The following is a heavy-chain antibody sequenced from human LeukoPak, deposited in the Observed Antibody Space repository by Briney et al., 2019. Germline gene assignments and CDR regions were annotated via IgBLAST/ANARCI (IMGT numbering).Heavy chain of an antibody. D-gene: IGHD6-13*01. CDR3: ARDWRDSSSLKDSY. CDR1: GFTFSYYW. J-gene: IGHJ4*02. CDR2: IKGDGSEK. Sequence: GGSLRLSCAASGFTFSYYWMSWVRQAPGKGLEWVANIKGDGSEKQYVDSVRGRFTISRDNGKNSLYLQMDSLRGDDTALYYCARDWRDSSSLKDSYWGQGTLVTVFS. V-gene: IGHV3-7*01.